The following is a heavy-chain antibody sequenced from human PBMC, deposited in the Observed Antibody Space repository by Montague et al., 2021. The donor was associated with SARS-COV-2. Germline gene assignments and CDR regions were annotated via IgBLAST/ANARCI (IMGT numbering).Heavy chain of an antibody. V-gene: IGHV3-11*05. D-gene: IGHD1-14*01. J-gene: IGHJ4*02. CDR2: ISSTTIYT. CDR1: GFTFSDFY. Sequence: SLRLSCAASGFTFSDFYMSWIRQAPGKGLECVSYISSTTIYTNYADSVKGRFTISRDNAKNSLYLQMNSLGAEDTAVYYCARGIPPVYWGQGTLVTVSS. CDR3: ARGIPPVY.